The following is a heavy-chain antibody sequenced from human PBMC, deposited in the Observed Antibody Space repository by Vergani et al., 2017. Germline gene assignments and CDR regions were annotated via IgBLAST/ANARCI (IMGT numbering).Heavy chain of an antibody. V-gene: IGHV4-31*03. J-gene: IGHJ3*02. Sequence: QVQLQESGPGLVKPSQTLSLTCTVSGGSISSGGYYWSWICQHPGKGLEWIGYIYYSGSTYYNPSLKSRVTISVDTSKNQFSLKLSSVTAADTAVYYCARDWTGNYYDSSGSQGDAFDIWGQGTMVTVSS. CDR1: GGSISSGGYY. CDR3: ARDWTGNYYDSSGSQGDAFDI. CDR2: IYYSGST. D-gene: IGHD3-22*01.